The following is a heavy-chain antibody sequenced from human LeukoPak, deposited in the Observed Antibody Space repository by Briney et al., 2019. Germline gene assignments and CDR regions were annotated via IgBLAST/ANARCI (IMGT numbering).Heavy chain of an antibody. CDR2: MRQDGNEN. CDR1: GFIFSGYW. D-gene: IGHD6-19*01. CDR3: ATHSGWRFDY. J-gene: IGHJ4*02. V-gene: IGHV3-7*01. Sequence: GSLRLLCAASGFIFSGYWMSWVRQAPGKGLEWVANMRQDGNENYYVDSVKGRFTISRDNAKSSLYLQMNSLRAEDTAVYYCATHSGWRFDYWGQGTLVTVSS.